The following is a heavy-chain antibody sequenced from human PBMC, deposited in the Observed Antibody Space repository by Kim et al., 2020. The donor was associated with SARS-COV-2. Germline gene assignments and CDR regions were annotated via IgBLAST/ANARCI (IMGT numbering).Heavy chain of an antibody. J-gene: IGHJ5*01. CDR1: GFTFSSHA. CDR2: ISSDDTTN. CDR3: KKTTPSEDTGPGVFYS. Sequence: GGSLRLSCAASGFTFSSHAMSWVRQAPGKGLEWVSVISSDDTTNSYAAFLTGLFIFTRDNSDNPFYLQINSLGPEDTAVYYSKKTTPSEDTGPGVFYSWG. V-gene: IGHV3-23*03. D-gene: IGHD2-8*02.